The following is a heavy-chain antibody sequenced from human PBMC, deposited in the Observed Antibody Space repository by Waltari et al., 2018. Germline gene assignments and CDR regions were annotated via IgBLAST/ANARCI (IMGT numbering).Heavy chain of an antibody. CDR1: GYSISSGYY. CDR3: ARGVQLPYYFDY. J-gene: IGHJ4*02. D-gene: IGHD2-2*01. Sequence: QVQLQESGPGLVKPSETLSLTCAVSGYSISSGYYWGWIRQPPGKGLEWIGSIYHSGSTYYNPSLKSRVTISVDTSKSQFSPKLSSVTAADTAVYYCARGVQLPYYFDYWGQGTLVTVSS. V-gene: IGHV4-38-2*01. CDR2: IYHSGST.